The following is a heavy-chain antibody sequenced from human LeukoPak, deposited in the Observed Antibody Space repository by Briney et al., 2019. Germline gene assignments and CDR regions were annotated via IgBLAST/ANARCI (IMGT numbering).Heavy chain of an antibody. V-gene: IGHV3-23*01. J-gene: IGHJ4*02. CDR1: GFTFSNYA. CDR3: ARAWRIAAAFDS. D-gene: IGHD6-25*01. CDR2: ISGTGGST. Sequence: GGSLRLSCAASGFTFSNYAMSWVRQAPGKGLEWVSSISGTGGSTYYADFVEDRFTISRDNSKNTLYLHMNGLRAEDSAVYYCARAWRIAAAFDSWGQGTLVTVSS.